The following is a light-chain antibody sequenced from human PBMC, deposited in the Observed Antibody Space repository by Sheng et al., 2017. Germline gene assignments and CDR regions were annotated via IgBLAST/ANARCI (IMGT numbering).Light chain of an antibody. CDR2: DVT. CDR3: ISYTRSSTWV. CDR1: SSDVGNYNY. Sequence: QSALTQPASVSGSPGQSITISCTGTSSDVGNYNYVSWYQQHPGKAPKLIIYDVTNRPSGVSNRFSGSKSGSTASLTISGLQAEDEADYYCISYTRSSTWVFGGGTKVTAL. J-gene: IGLJ3*02. V-gene: IGLV2-14*03.